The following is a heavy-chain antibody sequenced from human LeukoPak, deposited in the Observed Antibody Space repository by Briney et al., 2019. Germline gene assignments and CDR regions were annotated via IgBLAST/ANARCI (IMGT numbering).Heavy chain of an antibody. Sequence: GGSLRLSCAASGFTFDYYAMHWVRQAPGKVLEWVSLISGDGDSTYYADSVKGRFTISRDDSKNSLYVQMNSLRTEATALYYCAKDHGYSYGVDYWGQGTLVTVSS. J-gene: IGHJ4*02. CDR3: AKDHGYSYGVDY. CDR1: GFTFDYYA. D-gene: IGHD5-18*01. V-gene: IGHV3-43*02. CDR2: ISGDGDST.